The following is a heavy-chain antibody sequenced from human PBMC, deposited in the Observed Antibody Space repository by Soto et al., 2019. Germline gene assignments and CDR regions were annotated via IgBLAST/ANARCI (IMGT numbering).Heavy chain of an antibody. Sequence: GGSLRLSCAASGFTFSSYAVSWVRQAPGKGLEWVSAISGSGGSTSYADSVKGRFTISRDNSKNTLYLQMNSLRAEDTAVYYCASEVPHYDFWSGHFDYWGQGTLVTVSS. J-gene: IGHJ4*02. CDR1: GFTFSSYA. CDR2: ISGSGGST. D-gene: IGHD3-3*01. CDR3: ASEVPHYDFWSGHFDY. V-gene: IGHV3-23*01.